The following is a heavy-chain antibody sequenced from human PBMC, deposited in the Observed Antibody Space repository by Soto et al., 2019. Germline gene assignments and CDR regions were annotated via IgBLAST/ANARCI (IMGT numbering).Heavy chain of an antibody. CDR1: GYTFTSYG. CDR3: SRDQVVGYDFWSSYYKNELDAFDI. Sequence: QVQLVQSGAEVKKPGASVKVSCKASGYTFTSYGISWVRQAPGQGLEWMGWISAYNGNTNYAQKLQGRFTMTTDTSTSTDYMELRSLRSDDTTVYYWSRDQVVGYDFWSSYYKNELDAFDIWGQGTMVTVSS. J-gene: IGHJ3*02. V-gene: IGHV1-18*01. D-gene: IGHD3-3*01. CDR2: ISAYNGNT.